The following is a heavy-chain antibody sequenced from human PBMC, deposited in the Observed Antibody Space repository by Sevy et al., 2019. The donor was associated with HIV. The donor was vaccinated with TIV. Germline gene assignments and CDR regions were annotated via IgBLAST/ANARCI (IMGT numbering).Heavy chain of an antibody. J-gene: IGHJ4*02. CDR2: IYYSGST. Sequence: SETLSLTCTVSGGSISSYYWSWIRQPPGKGLEWIGYIYYSGSTNYNPSLKSRVTISVETSKNQFSLKLSSVTAADTAVYYCARAFGYCSSTSCYGGALFDYWGQGTLVTVSS. CDR3: ARAFGYCSSTSCYGGALFDY. CDR1: GGSISSYY. V-gene: IGHV4-59*01. D-gene: IGHD2-2*03.